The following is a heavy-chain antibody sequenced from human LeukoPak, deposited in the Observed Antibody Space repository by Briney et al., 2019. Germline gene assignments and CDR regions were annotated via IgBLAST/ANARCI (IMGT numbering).Heavy chain of an antibody. V-gene: IGHV1-2*02. D-gene: IGHD3-10*01. CDR1: GYTFTDYY. Sequence: ASVKVSCKASGYTFTDYYMHWVRQAPGQGLEWVGWINPHSGGTDHAQKFQGRVTMTRDTSISTAYMELSRLRSDDTAVYYCARDMWGISLIFPWGQGTLVTVSS. CDR2: INPHSGGT. J-gene: IGHJ4*02. CDR3: ARDMWGISLIFP.